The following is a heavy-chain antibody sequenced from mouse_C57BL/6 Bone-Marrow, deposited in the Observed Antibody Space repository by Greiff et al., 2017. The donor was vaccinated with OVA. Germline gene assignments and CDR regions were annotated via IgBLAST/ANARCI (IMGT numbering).Heavy chain of an antibody. V-gene: IGHV5-6*01. CDR3: ARPSNSFAY. CDR1: GFTFSSYG. J-gene: IGHJ3*01. CDR2: ISSGGSYT. D-gene: IGHD2-5*01. Sequence: EVQLQQSGGDLVKPGGSLKLSCAASGFTFSSYGMSWVRQTPDKRLEWVATISSGGSYTYYPDSVKGRFTISRDNAKNTLYLQMSSLKSEDTAMYYCARPSNSFAYWGQGTLVTVSA.